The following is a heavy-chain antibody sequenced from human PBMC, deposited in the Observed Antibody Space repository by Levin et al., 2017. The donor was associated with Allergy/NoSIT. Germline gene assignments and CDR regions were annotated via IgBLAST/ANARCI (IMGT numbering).Heavy chain of an antibody. CDR1: GGSFSGYY. D-gene: IGHD2-15*01. V-gene: IGHV4-34*01. J-gene: IGHJ6*02. Sequence: SETLSLTCAVYGGSFSGYYWSWIRQPPGKGLEWIGEINHSGSTNYNPSLKSRVTISVDTSKNQFSLKLSSVTAADTAVYYCAGDGSRRVYYYYYGMDVWGQGTTVTVSS. CDR2: INHSGST. CDR3: AGDGSRRVYYYYYGMDV.